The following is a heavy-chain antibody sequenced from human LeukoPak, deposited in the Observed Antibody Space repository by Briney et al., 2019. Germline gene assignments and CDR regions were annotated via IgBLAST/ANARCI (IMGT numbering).Heavy chain of an antibody. D-gene: IGHD4-11*01. CDR1: GFTFSDYY. Sequence: GGSLRLSCAASGFTFSDYYMSWIRQAPGKGLEWVSYISSSGSTIYYADSVKGRFTISRDNAKNSLHLQMDSLRAEDTALYYCARADYSSPRFFDYWGQGTLVTVSS. J-gene: IGHJ4*02. CDR2: ISSSGSTI. V-gene: IGHV3-11*04. CDR3: ARADYSSPRFFDY.